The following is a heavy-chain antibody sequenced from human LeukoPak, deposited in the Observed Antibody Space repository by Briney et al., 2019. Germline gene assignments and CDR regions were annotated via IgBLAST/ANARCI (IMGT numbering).Heavy chain of an antibody. CDR3: ARVSSQWLLLRLYFDY. V-gene: IGHV3-30*02. D-gene: IGHD3-22*01. CDR2: IRYDGSNK. Sequence: GGSLRLSCAASGFTFSSYGMHWVRQAPGKGLEWVAFIRYDGSNKYYADSVKGRFTISRDNSKNTLYLQMNSLRAEDTAVYYCARVSSQWLLLRLYFDYWGQGTLVTVSS. CDR1: GFTFSSYG. J-gene: IGHJ4*02.